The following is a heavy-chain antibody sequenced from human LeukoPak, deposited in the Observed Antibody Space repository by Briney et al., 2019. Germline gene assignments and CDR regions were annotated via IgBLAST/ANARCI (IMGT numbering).Heavy chain of an antibody. J-gene: IGHJ4*02. Sequence: PMASVKVSCKASGYTFTGYYMHWVRQAPGQGLEWMGWINPNSGGTNYAQKFQGRVTMTRDTSISTAYMELSRLRPDDTAVYYCARWGDYCSSTSCSMVLDYWGQGTLVTVSS. V-gene: IGHV1-2*02. D-gene: IGHD2-2*01. CDR1: GYTFTGYY. CDR2: INPNSGGT. CDR3: ARWGDYCSSTSCSMVLDY.